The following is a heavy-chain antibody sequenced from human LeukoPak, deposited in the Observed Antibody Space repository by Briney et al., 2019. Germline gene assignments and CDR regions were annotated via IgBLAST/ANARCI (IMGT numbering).Heavy chain of an antibody. V-gene: IGHV1-46*01. Sequence: ASVKVSCKASGHIFISYYIHWVRQAPGQGLEWMGVINPSDGSTNYAQKIQGRVTMTRDTSATTVYLDLSGLTFEDTAVYFCASDVAREFDHWGQGTLVTVSS. CDR3: ASDVAREFDH. CDR1: GHIFISYY. CDR2: INPSDGST. D-gene: IGHD5-24*01. J-gene: IGHJ4*02.